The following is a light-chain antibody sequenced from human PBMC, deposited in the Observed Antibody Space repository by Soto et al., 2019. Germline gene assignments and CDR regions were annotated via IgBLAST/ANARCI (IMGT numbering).Light chain of an antibody. V-gene: IGLV1-40*01. CDR2: GNN. Sequence: QSVLTQPPSVSGAPGQRVTISCTGSSSNIGAGYDVHWYQQLPGTAPKLLIYGNNNRPSGVPDRFPGSKSGTSASLAITGLQAEDEADYYCQSYDSSLSVLYVFGTGTKVTVL. J-gene: IGLJ1*01. CDR1: SSNIGAGYD. CDR3: QSYDSSLSVLYV.